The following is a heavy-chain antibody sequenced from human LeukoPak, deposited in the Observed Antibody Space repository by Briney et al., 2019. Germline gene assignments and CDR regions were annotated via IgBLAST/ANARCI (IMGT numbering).Heavy chain of an antibody. Sequence: SVKVSCKASGGTFSSYAISWVRQAPGQGLEWMGRIIPILGIANYAQKFQGRVTITADKSTSTAYMELSSLRSEDTAVYYCARDAPYSSSWTGGFDSWGQGTLVTVSS. D-gene: IGHD6-13*01. CDR1: GGTFSSYA. CDR3: ARDAPYSSSWTGGFDS. J-gene: IGHJ5*01. CDR2: IIPILGIA. V-gene: IGHV1-69*04.